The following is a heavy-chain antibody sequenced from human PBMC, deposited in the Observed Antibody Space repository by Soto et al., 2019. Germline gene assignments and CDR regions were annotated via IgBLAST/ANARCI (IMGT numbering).Heavy chain of an antibody. CDR1: GFTFSSYA. CDR2: IWYDGSNK. D-gene: IGHD3-16*02. J-gene: IGHJ3*02. Sequence: GGSLRLSCAASGFTFSSYAMHWVRQAPGKGLEWVAVIWYDGSNKYYADSVKGRFTISRDNSKNTLYLQMNSLRAEDTAVYYCARGFWDSYRSSDAFDIWGQGTMVTVSS. V-gene: IGHV3-33*08. CDR3: ARGFWDSYRSSDAFDI.